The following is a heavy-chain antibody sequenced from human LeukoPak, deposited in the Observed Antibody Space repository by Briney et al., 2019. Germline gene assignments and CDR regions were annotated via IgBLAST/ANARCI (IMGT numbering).Heavy chain of an antibody. J-gene: IGHJ4*02. V-gene: IGHV3-73*01. D-gene: IGHD4-11*01. CDR1: GVTFSGSA. Sequence: PGGSLRLSCAASGVTFSGSAMHWVRQASGKGLEWVGRIRSKANSYATAYAASVKGRFATSRDDSKNTAYLQMNSLKTEDAAVYYCTSSSPRAPTVDDYWGQGTLVTVSS. CDR3: TSSSPRAPTVDDY. CDR2: IRSKANSYAT.